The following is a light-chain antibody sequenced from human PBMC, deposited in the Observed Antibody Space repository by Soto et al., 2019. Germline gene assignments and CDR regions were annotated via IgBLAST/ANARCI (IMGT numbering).Light chain of an antibody. CDR2: DVS. Sequence: QSVLTQPASVSGSPGQSITISCTGTSSDVGGYNYVSWYQQHPGKAPKLMIYDVSNRPSGVSNRFSGSKSGNTASLTISGLQAEDEADYYCSSCTSSSTLEVFGGGTQLTVL. CDR1: SSDVGGYNY. J-gene: IGLJ2*01. V-gene: IGLV2-14*01. CDR3: SSCTSSSTLEV.